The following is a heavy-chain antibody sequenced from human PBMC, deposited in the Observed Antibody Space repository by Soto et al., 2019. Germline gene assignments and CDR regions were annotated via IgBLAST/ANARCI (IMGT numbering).Heavy chain of an antibody. Sequence: SETLSLTCTVSGGSISSSSYYWGWIRQPPGKGLEWIGSIYYSGSTYYNPSLKSRVTISVDTSKNQFSLKLSSVTAADTAVYYCARHRTTNNYYYGMDVWGQGTTVTVPS. CDR3: ARHRTTNNYYYGMDV. V-gene: IGHV4-39*01. D-gene: IGHD4-17*01. CDR2: IYYSGST. CDR1: GGSISSSSYY. J-gene: IGHJ6*02.